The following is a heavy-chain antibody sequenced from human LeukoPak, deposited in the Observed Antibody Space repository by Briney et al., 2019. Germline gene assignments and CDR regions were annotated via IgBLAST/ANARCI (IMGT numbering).Heavy chain of an antibody. D-gene: IGHD6-19*01. V-gene: IGHV1-8*01. J-gene: IGHJ4*02. Sequence: ASVKVSCKASGYTFTSYDINWVRQGTGQGLEWMGWMNPNSGNTGYAQKFQGRVTMTRNTSISTAYMELSSLRSEDTAVYYCARGGSGWLPFDYWGQGTLVTVSS. CDR3: ARGGSGWLPFDY. CDR1: GYTFTSYD. CDR2: MNPNSGNT.